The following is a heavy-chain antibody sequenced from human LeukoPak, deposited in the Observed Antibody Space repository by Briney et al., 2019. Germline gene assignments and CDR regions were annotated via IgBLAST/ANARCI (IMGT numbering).Heavy chain of an antibody. CDR2: IYSGGST. D-gene: IGHD3-9*01. V-gene: IGHV3-53*01. Sequence: GGSLRLSCAASGFTVSSNYMSWVRQAPGKGLEWVSVIYSGGSTYYADSVKGRFTISRDNAKNSLYLQMNSLRAEDTAVYYCARDGHYDILTGYFQDWGQGTLVTVSS. CDR1: GFTVSSNY. J-gene: IGHJ1*01. CDR3: ARDGHYDILTGYFQD.